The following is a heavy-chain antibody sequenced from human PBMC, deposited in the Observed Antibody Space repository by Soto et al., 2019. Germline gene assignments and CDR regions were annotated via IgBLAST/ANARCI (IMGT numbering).Heavy chain of an antibody. D-gene: IGHD2-2*02. Sequence: EVQLVESGGGLVKPGGSLRLSCVDSGFTFSSYSMNWVRQAPGKGLEWVSSISSTSSPIFYADSLKGRFTISRDNAKNSLYLPMNSLRAEDTAVYYCVRGGRGYTRDDVFDIRGQGTMVTVS. J-gene: IGHJ3*02. V-gene: IGHV3-21*06. CDR3: VRGGRGYTRDDVFDI. CDR2: ISSTSSPI. CDR1: GFTFSSYS.